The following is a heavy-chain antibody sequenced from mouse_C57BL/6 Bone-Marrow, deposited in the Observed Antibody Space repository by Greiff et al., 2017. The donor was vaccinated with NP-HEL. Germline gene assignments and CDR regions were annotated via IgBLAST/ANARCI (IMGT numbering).Heavy chain of an antibody. CDR1: GYTFTSYW. CDR2: IDPSDSET. CDR3: ARRNWDGTFAY. D-gene: IGHD4-1*01. Sequence: QVHVKQPGAELVRPGSSVKLSCKASGYTFTSYWMHWVKQRPIQGLEWIGNIDPSDSETHYIQKFKDKATLTVDKSSSTAYMQLSSLTSEDSAVYYCARRNWDGTFAYWGQGTLVTVSA. V-gene: IGHV1-52*01. J-gene: IGHJ3*01.